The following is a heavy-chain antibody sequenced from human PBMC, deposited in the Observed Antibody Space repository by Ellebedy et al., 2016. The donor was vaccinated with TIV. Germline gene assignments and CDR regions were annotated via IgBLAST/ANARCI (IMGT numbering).Heavy chain of an antibody. CDR1: GFTFSDSW. CDR2: IKQDGSDQ. V-gene: IGHV3-7*01. J-gene: IGHJ4*02. CDR3: VRRNNGDY. Sequence: GGSLRLSXAASGFTFSDSWMGWVRQAPGKGLEGVANIKQDGSDQFYVDSVKGRFIISRDNAKSSLYLQMNSLRVDDTAVYYCVRRNNGDYWGQGTLVTVSS. D-gene: IGHD1-14*01.